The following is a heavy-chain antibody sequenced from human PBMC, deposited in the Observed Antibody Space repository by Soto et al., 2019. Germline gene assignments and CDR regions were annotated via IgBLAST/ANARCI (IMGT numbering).Heavy chain of an antibody. Sequence: VELLESGGGLVQPGGSLRLSCAPSGFNLIYAMTWVRQPPGKGLEWVSSMNGAASSTSYSDSAKGRFTMFRDNSKNTLYLEMNSLRVEDTAVYYCARGGADHYQFGMDVW. CDR3: ARGGADHYQFGMDV. J-gene: IGHJ6*01. CDR1: GFNLIYA. D-gene: IGHD3-10*01. V-gene: IGHV3-23*01. CDR2: MNGAASST.